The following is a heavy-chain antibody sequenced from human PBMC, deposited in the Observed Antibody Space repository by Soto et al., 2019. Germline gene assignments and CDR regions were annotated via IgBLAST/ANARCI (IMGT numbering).Heavy chain of an antibody. V-gene: IGHV1-18*01. J-gene: IGHJ4*02. CDR1: GYTFTDYG. D-gene: IGHD5-12*01. CDR3: AGERGGYKRFDC. Sequence: QVQLVQSGAEVKKPGASVRVSCKSSGYTFTDYGITWVRQAPGQGLEWMGWINTYKGNINYAQRLQGRVTMTTDTSSSSASMELRSLTSVDTAVYYCAGERGGYKRFDCWGQGALVNVSS. CDR2: INTYKGNI.